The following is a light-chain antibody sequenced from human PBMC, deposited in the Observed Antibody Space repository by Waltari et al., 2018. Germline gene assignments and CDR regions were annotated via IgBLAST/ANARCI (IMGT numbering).Light chain of an antibody. V-gene: IGLV1-47*01. CDR2: RND. CDR3: AAWDDSLSSWE. J-gene: IGLJ3*02. Sequence: QSVLTQPPSASGTPGQRVTISCSGSNSNIGSKYVYWYQPLPGTAHKVLIYRNDRRASEVPDRFSGGKSGTADSLAINGLRSEDDADYYCAAWDDSLSSWEFGGGTKLTVL. CDR1: NSNIGSKY.